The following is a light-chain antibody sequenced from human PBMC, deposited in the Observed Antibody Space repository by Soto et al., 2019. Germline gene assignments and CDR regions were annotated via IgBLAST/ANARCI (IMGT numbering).Light chain of an antibody. V-gene: IGKV1D-12*01. CDR2: GAS. Sequence: DIQMTQSPSSVSASIGDTVTITCRASQDISTLLAWYQQKPGKAPKLLIYGASTLESGVPSRFSGRGSGTDFTLTISSLQPEDFATYFRQQADSFPLTFGGGTKVEIK. J-gene: IGKJ4*01. CDR3: QQADSFPLT. CDR1: QDISTL.